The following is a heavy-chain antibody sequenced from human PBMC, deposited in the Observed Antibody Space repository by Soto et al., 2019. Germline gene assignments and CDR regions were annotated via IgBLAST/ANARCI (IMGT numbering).Heavy chain of an antibody. D-gene: IGHD2-21*02. Sequence: QVRLQESGPGLVKPSETLSLTCTVSGGSISSYYWSWIRQPPGKGLEWMGHMYTTGSTIYNPSLKCGVTISVDTSKNQCSLKLNSVTAADTAVYYCARDLWCYCGADCYPLDVWGQGTTVTVSS. CDR2: MYTTGST. J-gene: IGHJ6*02. CDR1: GGSISSYY. V-gene: IGHV4-59*01. CDR3: ARDLWCYCGADCYPLDV.